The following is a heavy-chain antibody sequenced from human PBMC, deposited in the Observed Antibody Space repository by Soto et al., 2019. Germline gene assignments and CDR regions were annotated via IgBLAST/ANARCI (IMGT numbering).Heavy chain of an antibody. CDR3: VRGDNWNDEASDY. D-gene: IGHD1-1*01. Sequence: QVQLVESGGGVVQPGRSLRLSCAASGFMFSNHGMHWVRQAPGKGLEWVAVIWSDGNNRYYADSVKGRFTISRDNSKNTFYLQMNSLRAEDTAVYYCVRGDNWNDEASDYWGQGTLVTVSS. V-gene: IGHV3-33*01. J-gene: IGHJ4*02. CDR1: GFMFSNHG. CDR2: IWSDGNNR.